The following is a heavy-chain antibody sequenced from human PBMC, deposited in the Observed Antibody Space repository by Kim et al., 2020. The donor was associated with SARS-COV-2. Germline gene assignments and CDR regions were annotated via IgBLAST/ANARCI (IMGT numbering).Heavy chain of an antibody. CDR1: GFTFSSYA. Sequence: GGSLRLSCAASGFTFSSYAMMWARQAPGKGLECVSTIGGCGGNTFYADSVKGRFTISRDNSKNTLHLQMNSLRAEDTALYYCAKGNASMKVDWFDPWGQGILVTVSS. CDR2: IGGCGGNT. V-gene: IGHV3-23*01. CDR3: AKGNASMKVDWFDP. J-gene: IGHJ5*02. D-gene: IGHD3-22*01.